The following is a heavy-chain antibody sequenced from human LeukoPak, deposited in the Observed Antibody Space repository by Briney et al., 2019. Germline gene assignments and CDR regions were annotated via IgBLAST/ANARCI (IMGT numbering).Heavy chain of an antibody. V-gene: IGHV4-39*01. CDR3: ASHRRYTTGSEEFDY. CDR1: GGSISNSDYY. D-gene: IGHD2/OR15-2a*01. Sequence: SEALSLTCTVSGGSISNSDYYGAWICQPPGKGLEWIGSIYYSGNTYYHPSLRSRVTISVDTSKNQFSLRLSSVTAADTAVYYCASHRRYTTGSEEFDYWGQGALVTVSS. J-gene: IGHJ4*02. CDR2: IYYSGNT.